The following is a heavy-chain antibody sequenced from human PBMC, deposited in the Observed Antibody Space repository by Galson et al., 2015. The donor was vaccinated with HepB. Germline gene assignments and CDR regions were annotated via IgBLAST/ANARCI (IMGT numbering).Heavy chain of an antibody. D-gene: IGHD2-2*01. Sequence: SVKVSCKASGYTFTSYYMHWVRQAPGQGLEWMGIINPSGGSTSYAQKFQGRVTMTRDTSASTAYMELSSLRSEDTAVYYCARDGGYCSSTSCSPFDYWGQGTLVTVSS. CDR3: ARDGGYCSSTSCSPFDY. J-gene: IGHJ4*02. CDR1: GYTFTSYY. V-gene: IGHV1-46*01. CDR2: INPSGGST.